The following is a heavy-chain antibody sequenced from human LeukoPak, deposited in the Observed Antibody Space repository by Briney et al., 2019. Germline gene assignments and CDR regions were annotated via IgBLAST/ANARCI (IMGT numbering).Heavy chain of an antibody. CDR2: ISAYNGNT. CDR3: ATGADSSGWSNHYFDY. D-gene: IGHD6-19*01. Sequence: ASVKVSCKASGYTFTSYGISWVRQAPGQGLEWMGWISAYNGNTNYAQKLQGRVTMTEDTSTDTAYMELSSLRSEDTAVYYCATGADSSGWSNHYFDYWGQGTLVTVSS. CDR1: GYTFTSYG. J-gene: IGHJ4*02. V-gene: IGHV1-18*04.